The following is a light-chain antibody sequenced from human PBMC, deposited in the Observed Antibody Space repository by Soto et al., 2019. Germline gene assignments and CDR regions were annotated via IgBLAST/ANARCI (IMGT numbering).Light chain of an antibody. V-gene: IGKV3-15*01. Sequence: EILLTHSPGTLSLSPGERATLSCRASQNVARNYLAWFQQRPGQAPRLLIHGVSTRATGVPARFSGSGSGTEFTLTISSLQSEYFAVYYCQQYYYLPPWTFGQGSKADMK. J-gene: IGKJ1*01. CDR3: QQYYYLPPWT. CDR2: GVS. CDR1: QNVARN.